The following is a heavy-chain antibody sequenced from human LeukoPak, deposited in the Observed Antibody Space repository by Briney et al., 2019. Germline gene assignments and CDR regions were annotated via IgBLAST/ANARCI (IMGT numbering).Heavy chain of an antibody. CDR3: ARVKGVIVLYYFDY. Sequence: SETLSLTCTVSGGSISTYYWSWIRQPAGKGLEWIGRIYSSGSTNYNPSLKSRVTMSVDTSKNQFSLKLSSVTAADTAVYYCARVKGVIVLYYFDYWGQGTLVTVSS. V-gene: IGHV4-4*07. D-gene: IGHD3-16*02. J-gene: IGHJ4*02. CDR1: GGSISTYY. CDR2: IYSSGST.